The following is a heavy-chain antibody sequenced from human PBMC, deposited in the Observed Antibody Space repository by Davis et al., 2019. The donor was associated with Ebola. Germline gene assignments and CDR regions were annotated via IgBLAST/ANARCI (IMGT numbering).Heavy chain of an antibody. Sequence: GESLKISCAASGFTFSSYGMSWVRQAPGKGLEWVSAISGSGGSTYYADSVKGRFSISRDNSKNTLYLQMSSLRAEDTALYFCAKDRWYGSGRYDFDSWGQGTLVTVSS. J-gene: IGHJ4*02. D-gene: IGHD4-23*01. V-gene: IGHV3-23*01. CDR3: AKDRWYGSGRYDFDS. CDR1: GFTFSSYG. CDR2: ISGSGGST.